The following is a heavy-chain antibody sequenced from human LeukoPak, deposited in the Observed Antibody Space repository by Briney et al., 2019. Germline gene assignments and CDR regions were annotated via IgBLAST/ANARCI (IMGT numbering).Heavy chain of an antibody. CDR3: AKSRSGSANWALQIFDN. D-gene: IGHD1-1*01. V-gene: IGHV3-7*03. J-gene: IGHJ4*02. CDR1: GFNFYSYW. CDR2: IKQDGSEK. Sequence: GGSLRLSCAGSGFNFYSYWMSWVRQAPGKGLEWVANIKQDGSEKRYVDSVKGRFTISRDNAKNSLYLQMNSLRAEDTAVYFCAKSRSGSANWALQIFDNWGQGTLVTVSS.